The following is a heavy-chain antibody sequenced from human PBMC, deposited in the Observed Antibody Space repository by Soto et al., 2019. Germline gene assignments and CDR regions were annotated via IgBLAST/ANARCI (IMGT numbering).Heavy chain of an antibody. V-gene: IGHV3-30-3*01. Sequence: GGSLRLSCAASGFTFSAYAMHWVRQAPGKGLEWLAMISYDGSNNYFADSVKGRFTISRDNSKNTLYLQMNSLRAEDTAVYYCARDSWGVDYWGQGTLVTAPQ. CDR3: ARDSWGVDY. CDR2: ISYDGSNN. D-gene: IGHD3-16*01. CDR1: GFTFSAYA. J-gene: IGHJ4*02.